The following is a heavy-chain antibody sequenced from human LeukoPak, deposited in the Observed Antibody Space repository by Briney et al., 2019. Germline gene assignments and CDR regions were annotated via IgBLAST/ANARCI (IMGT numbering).Heavy chain of an antibody. CDR2: IYTSGST. CDR1: GVSISSYY. CDR3: ARDRANGDPLYYYYGMDV. D-gene: IGHD4-17*01. J-gene: IGHJ6*02. V-gene: IGHV4-4*07. Sequence: PSETLSLTCTVSGVSISSYYWTWIRQPAGKGLEWIGRIYTSGSTNYNPSLKSRVTMSVDTSKNQFSLKLSSVTAADTAVYYCARDRANGDPLYYYYGMDVWGQGTTVTVSS.